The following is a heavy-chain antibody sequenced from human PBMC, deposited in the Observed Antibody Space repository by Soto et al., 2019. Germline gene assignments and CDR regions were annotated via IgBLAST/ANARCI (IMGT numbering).Heavy chain of an antibody. V-gene: IGHV2-5*02. D-gene: IGHD3-22*01. CDR2: IYWDDDK. CDR1: GFSLSTSGVG. CDR3: AHTYSYDSSDYYSAEYFQH. J-gene: IGHJ1*01. Sequence: QITLKESGPTLVKPTQTLTLTCTFSGFSLSTSGVGVGWIRQPPGKALEWLALIYWDDDKRYSPSLKSRLTITKDTSKNQVVLTMTNMDPVDTATYYCAHTYSYDSSDYYSAEYFQHWGQGTLVTVSS.